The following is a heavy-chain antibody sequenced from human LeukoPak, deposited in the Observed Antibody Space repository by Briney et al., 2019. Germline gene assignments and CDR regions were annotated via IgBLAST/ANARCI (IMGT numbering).Heavy chain of an antibody. Sequence: SETLSLTCTVSGGSISSYYWSWIRKPPGKGLEWIGYIYYSGSTNYNPSLKSRVTISVDTSKNQFSLKLSSVTAADTAVYYCARVLADYDFWSGRTSNWFDPWGQGTLVTVSS. J-gene: IGHJ5*02. D-gene: IGHD3-3*01. CDR2: IYYSGST. CDR3: ARVLADYDFWSGRTSNWFDP. V-gene: IGHV4-59*12. CDR1: GGSISSYY.